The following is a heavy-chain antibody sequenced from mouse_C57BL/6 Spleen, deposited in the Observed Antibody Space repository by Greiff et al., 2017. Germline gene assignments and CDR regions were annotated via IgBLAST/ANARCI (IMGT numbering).Heavy chain of an antibody. CDR1: GFTFSDYG. D-gene: IGHD2-2*01. CDR3: AREGGYAWFAD. Sequence: EVQLVESGGGLVKPGGSLTISCAASGFTFSDYGMHWVRQAPEKGLEWVAYISSGSRTIYYADTVKGRFTISRDNAKNTLFLQMTSLRSEDTAMYYCAREGGYAWFADWGQGTLVTVSA. J-gene: IGHJ3*01. V-gene: IGHV5-17*01. CDR2: ISSGSRTI.